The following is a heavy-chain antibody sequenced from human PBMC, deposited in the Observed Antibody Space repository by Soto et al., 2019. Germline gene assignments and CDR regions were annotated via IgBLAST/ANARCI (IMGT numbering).Heavy chain of an antibody. V-gene: IGHV3-7*05. CDR1: GFTFITYW. CDR2: IKQDGSEQ. J-gene: IGHJ4*02. D-gene: IGHD6-19*01. Sequence: EVLLVESGGGLVQPGGSLRLSCAASGFTFITYWMSWVRQAPGKGLEWVANIKQDGSEQFYVDSVKGRFTISRDNAKNSLSLQMNSLRAEAPAVYFCARLPHPGIAVAGTVYWGQGTLVTVSS. CDR3: ARLPHPGIAVAGTVY.